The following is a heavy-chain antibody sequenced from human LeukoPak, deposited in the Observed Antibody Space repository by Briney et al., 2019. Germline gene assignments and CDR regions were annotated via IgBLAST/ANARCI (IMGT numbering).Heavy chain of an antibody. D-gene: IGHD3-22*01. CDR3: GRSDYYDSSGLLFDY. CDR1: GGSFSGYY. V-gene: IGHV4-34*01. J-gene: IGHJ4*02. CDR2: INHSGST. Sequence: SETLSLTCAVYGGSFSGYYWSWIRQPPGKGLEWIGEINHSGSTNYNPALKSRVTISVDTSKNQFSLKLSSVAAADTAVYYCGRSDYYDSSGLLFDYWGQGTLVTVSS.